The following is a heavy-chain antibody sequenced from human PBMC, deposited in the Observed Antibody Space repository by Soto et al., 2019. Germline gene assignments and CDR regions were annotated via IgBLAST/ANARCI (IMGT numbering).Heavy chain of an antibody. CDR3: AKDPTPLYYYYYMDV. J-gene: IGHJ6*03. V-gene: IGHV3-23*01. Sequence: GGSLRLSCAASGFTFSSYAMSWVRQAPGKGLEWVSAISGSGGSTYYADSVKGRFTISRDNSKNTLYLQMNSLRAEDTAVYYCAKDPTPLYYYYYMDVWGKGTTVTVSS. CDR1: GFTFSSYA. CDR2: ISGSGGST.